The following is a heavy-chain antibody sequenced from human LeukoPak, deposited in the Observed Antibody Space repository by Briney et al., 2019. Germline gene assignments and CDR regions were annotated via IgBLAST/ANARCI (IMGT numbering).Heavy chain of an antibody. CDR1: GGTFSSYA. D-gene: IGHD1-26*01. CDR2: IIPIFGTA. Sequence: SVKVSCKASGGTFSSYAISWVRQAPGQGLEWMGEIIPIFGTANYAQKFQGRVTITADESTSTAYMELSSLRSEDTAVYYCARDRTDGGSYYFDYWGQGTLVTVSS. CDR3: ARDRTDGGSYYFDY. J-gene: IGHJ4*02. V-gene: IGHV1-69*01.